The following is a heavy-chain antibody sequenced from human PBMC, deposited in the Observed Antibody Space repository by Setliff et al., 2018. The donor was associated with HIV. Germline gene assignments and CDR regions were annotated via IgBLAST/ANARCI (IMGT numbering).Heavy chain of an antibody. J-gene: IGHJ6*02. CDR1: GYTFTTYG. CDR3: SRSGVPPYYYYGMDV. CDR2: INSYNGNT. V-gene: IGHV1-18*04. Sequence: ASVKVSCKASGYTFTTYGVNLVRQAPGQGLEWMGWINSYNGNTKFAQKFQGRVTMTTDTSTTTAFMELRSLKAEDTGIYYCSRSGVPPYYYYGMDVWGQGTTVTVSS. D-gene: IGHD3-10*01.